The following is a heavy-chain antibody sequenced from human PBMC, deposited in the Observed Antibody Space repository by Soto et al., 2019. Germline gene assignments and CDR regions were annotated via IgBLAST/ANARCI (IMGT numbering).Heavy chain of an antibody. D-gene: IGHD4-17*01. CDR1: GFTFSNAW. V-gene: IGHV3-15*01. CDR3: TTDYSDYERMWGYYYYGMDV. J-gene: IGHJ6*02. CDR2: IKSKTDGGTT. Sequence: EVQLVESGGGLVKPGGSLRLSCAASGFTFSNAWMSWVRQAPGKGLEWVGRIKSKTDGGTTDYAAPVKGRFTISRDDSNNTLYLHMNSLKNEDTAVYYGTTDYSDYERMWGYYYYGMDVWCQGTTVTVSS.